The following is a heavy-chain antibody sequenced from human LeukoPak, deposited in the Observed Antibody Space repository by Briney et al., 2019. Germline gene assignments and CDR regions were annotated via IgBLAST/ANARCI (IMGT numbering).Heavy chain of an antibody. CDR2: IYYSGTT. V-gene: IGHV4-38-2*02. Sequence: SETLSLTCTVSGYSISSGYYWGWIRQPPGKGLECIGSIYYSGTTYYNPSLESRVTISDDTSMNRFSLMLTSLTAADTAVYYCARQSPDYYYYYIDVWGEGTTVNVSS. CDR1: GYSISSGYY. CDR3: ARQSPDYYYYYIDV. J-gene: IGHJ6*03.